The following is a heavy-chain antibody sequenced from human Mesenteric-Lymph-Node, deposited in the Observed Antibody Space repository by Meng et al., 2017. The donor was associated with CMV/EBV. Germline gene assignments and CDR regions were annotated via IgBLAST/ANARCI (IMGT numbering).Heavy chain of an antibody. J-gene: IGHJ6*02. CDR3: ARGDCSSTSCFQAAPYYYYGMDV. CDR2: INPNSGGT. Sequence: ASVKVSCKASGYTFTAYYIHWVRQAPGQGLEWMGWINPNSGGTSYAQKFQGRVTMTRDTSISTAYMELSTLRSDDTAVYYCARGDCSSTSCFQAAPYYYYGMDVWGQGTTVTVSS. CDR1: GYTFTAYY. V-gene: IGHV1-2*02. D-gene: IGHD2-2*01.